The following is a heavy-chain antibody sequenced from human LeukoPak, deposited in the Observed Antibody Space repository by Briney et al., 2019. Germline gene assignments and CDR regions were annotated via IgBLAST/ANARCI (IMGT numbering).Heavy chain of an antibody. CDR3: ARTMSTEGWFDS. Sequence: PSETLSLTCVVSDYSITSGDYWAWIRQPPGKGLEWIGSIYNSVSTSYNPSLKSRVTMSVDPSKNQFSLNLRSVTAADTAVYFCARTMSTEGWFDSWGRGTLVTVSS. D-gene: IGHD5/OR15-5a*01. CDR1: DYSITSGDY. CDR2: IYNSVST. J-gene: IGHJ5*01. V-gene: IGHV4-38-2*01.